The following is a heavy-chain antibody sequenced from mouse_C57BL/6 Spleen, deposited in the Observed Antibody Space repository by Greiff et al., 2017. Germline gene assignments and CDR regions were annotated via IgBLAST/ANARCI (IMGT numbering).Heavy chain of an antibody. Sequence: EVQLQQSGPELVKPGASVKISCKASGYTFTDYYMNWVKQSHGKSLEWIGDINPNNGGTSYNQKFKGKATLTVDKSSSTAYMELRSLPSEDSAVYYCARDLGRFAYWGQGTLVTVSA. CDR1: GYTFTDYY. J-gene: IGHJ3*01. CDR3: ARDLGRFAY. D-gene: IGHD4-1*01. V-gene: IGHV1-26*01. CDR2: INPNNGGT.